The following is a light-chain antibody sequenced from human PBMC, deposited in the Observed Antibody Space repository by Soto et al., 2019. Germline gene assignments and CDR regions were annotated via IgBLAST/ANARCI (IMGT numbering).Light chain of an antibody. CDR1: QSVISSS. V-gene: IGKV3-20*01. Sequence: EIVLTQSPGTLSLSPGERATLSCRASQSVISSSLAWYQQKPGRAPRLLIYGASSRATGIPDRFSGSGSGTDFTLTISRLEPEDFAVYYCHHYGNSPQTFGQGTRVEI. CDR2: GAS. J-gene: IGKJ1*01. CDR3: HHYGNSPQT.